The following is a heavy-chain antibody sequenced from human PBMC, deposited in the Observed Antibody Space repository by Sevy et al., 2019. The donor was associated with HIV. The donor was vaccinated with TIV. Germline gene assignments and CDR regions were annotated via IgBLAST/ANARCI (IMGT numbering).Heavy chain of an antibody. CDR2: IWHDGSNK. Sequence: GGSLRLSCAASGFTFNFHGMHWVRQAPGKGLEWVAFIWHDGSNKYMADSLKGRFTISRDNSKNTLFLKMNSLTVEDTAVYYGARETDNSARWLDPWGQGTLVTVSS. CDR1: GFTFNFHG. J-gene: IGHJ5*02. D-gene: IGHD4-4*01. CDR3: ARETDNSARWLDP. V-gene: IGHV3-30*02.